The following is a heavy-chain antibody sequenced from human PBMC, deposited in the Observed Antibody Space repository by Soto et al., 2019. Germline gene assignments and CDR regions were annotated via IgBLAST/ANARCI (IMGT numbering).Heavy chain of an antibody. Sequence: QVHLVESGGGLVKPGGSLRLSCTVSGFAFRHNYLTWIRQAPGKGLEWLSYISTSGSPAYYADSVKGRFTISTDNAKKSLYLQIDTLRAEDTGVYYCATGGIYYEAWGQGTLVTVSS. D-gene: IGHD1-26*01. CDR1: GFAFRHNY. J-gene: IGHJ4*02. CDR2: ISTSGSPA. CDR3: ATGGIYYEA. V-gene: IGHV3-11*01.